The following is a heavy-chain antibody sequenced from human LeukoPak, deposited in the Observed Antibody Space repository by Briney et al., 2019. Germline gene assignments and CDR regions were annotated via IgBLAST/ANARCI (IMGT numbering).Heavy chain of an antibody. CDR2: FDPEDGET. V-gene: IGHV1-24*01. D-gene: IGHD3-22*01. CDR3: ATVSNYYDSSGYYFFDY. Sequence: ASVKVSCKVSGYTLTELSMHWVRQAPGKGLEWMGGFDPEDGETIYAQKFQGRVTMTEDTSTDTAYMELGSLRSEDTAVYYCATVSNYYDSSGYYFFDYWGQGTLVTVSS. J-gene: IGHJ4*02. CDR1: GYTLTELS.